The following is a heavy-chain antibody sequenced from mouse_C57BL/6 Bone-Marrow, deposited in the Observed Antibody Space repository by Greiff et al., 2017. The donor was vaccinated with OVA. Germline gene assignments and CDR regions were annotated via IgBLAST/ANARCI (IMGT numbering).Heavy chain of an antibody. CDR1: GFSLTSYG. CDR2: IWRGGST. CDR3: AKNRGLGPYYFDY. D-gene: IGHD4-1*01. V-gene: IGHV2-5*01. J-gene: IGHJ2*01. Sequence: VKLMESGPGLVQPSQSLSITCTVSGFSLTSYGVHWVRQSPGKGLEWLGVIWRGGSTDYNAAFMSRLSITKDNSKSQVFFKMNSLQADDTAIYYCAKNRGLGPYYFDYWGQGTTLTVSS.